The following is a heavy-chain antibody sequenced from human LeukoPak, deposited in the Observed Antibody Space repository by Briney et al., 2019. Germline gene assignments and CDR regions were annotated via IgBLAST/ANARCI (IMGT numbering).Heavy chain of an antibody. D-gene: IGHD2-15*01. CDR2: ISAYNGNT. Sequence: ASVKVSCKASGYTFTSYGISWVRQAPGQGLEWMGWISAYNGNTNYAQKLQGRVTMTTDTSTSTAYMELRSLRSDDTAVYYCARGGVYCGGGTCYPGNYNYYYMAVWGKGTRSPSP. CDR3: ARGGVYCGGGTCYPGNYNYYYMAV. V-gene: IGHV1-18*01. J-gene: IGHJ6*03. CDR1: GYTFTSYG.